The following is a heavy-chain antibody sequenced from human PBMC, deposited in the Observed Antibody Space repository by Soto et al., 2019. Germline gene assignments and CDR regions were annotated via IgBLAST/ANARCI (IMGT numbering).Heavy chain of an antibody. CDR3: ARRYSGYGDY. V-gene: IGHV4-59*08. Sequence: QVQLQESGPGLVKPSETLSLTCTVSGGSITSYYWSWIRQPPGKGLEWIGYIYFSGSANYNPSLKSRVTISVDTSQNQFSLKLGSVTAADTAVYYCARRYSGYGDYWGQGTLVTVSS. D-gene: IGHD5-12*01. CDR1: GGSITSYY. J-gene: IGHJ4*02. CDR2: IYFSGSA.